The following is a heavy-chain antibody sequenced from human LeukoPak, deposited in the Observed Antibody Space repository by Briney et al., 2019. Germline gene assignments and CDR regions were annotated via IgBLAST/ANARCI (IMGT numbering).Heavy chain of an antibody. V-gene: IGHV1-18*01. CDR1: GYTFASYG. CDR3: ARGNHVGSPNYL. J-gene: IGHJ4*02. CDR2: ISAYNGNT. D-gene: IGHD4/OR15-4a*01. Sequence: ASVKVSCKASGYTFASYGVSWVRQAPGQGLEWMGWISAYNGNTNYAQKLQGRVTMTTDTSTSTAYMELRSLRSDDTAVYYCARGNHVGSPNYLWGQGTLVTVSS.